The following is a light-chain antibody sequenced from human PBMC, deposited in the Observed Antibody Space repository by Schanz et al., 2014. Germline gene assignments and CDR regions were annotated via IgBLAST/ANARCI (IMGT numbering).Light chain of an antibody. Sequence: QSVLTQPPSVSGAPGQRVTISCTGSSSNIGAGFDVHWYQHLPGTAPKLLIYETIYRPSDVPDRFSGSKSGTSASLAITGLQADDEADYYCHSFDSSLSASVFGGGTKLTVL. CDR1: SSNIGAGFD. CDR3: HSFDSSLSASV. V-gene: IGLV1-40*01. CDR2: ETI. J-gene: IGLJ3*02.